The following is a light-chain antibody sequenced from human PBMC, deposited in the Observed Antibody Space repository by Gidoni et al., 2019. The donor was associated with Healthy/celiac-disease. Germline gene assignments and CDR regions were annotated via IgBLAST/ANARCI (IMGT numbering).Light chain of an antibody. CDR2: QDS. V-gene: IGLV3-1*01. CDR3: QAWDSSTVV. Sequence: SYELTQPPSVSASPVQTASITRSGDKLGDKYACWYQQKPGQSPVLVIYQDSKRPSGIPERFSGSNSGNTATLTISGTQAMDEADYYCQAWDSSTVVFGGGTKLTVL. CDR1: KLGDKY. J-gene: IGLJ2*01.